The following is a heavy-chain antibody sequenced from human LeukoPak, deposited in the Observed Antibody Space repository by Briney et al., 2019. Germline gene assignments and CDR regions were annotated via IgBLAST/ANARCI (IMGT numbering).Heavy chain of an antibody. V-gene: IGHV4-39*07. Sequence: SETLSLTCTVSGGSISSSSYYWGWIRQPLGKGLEWIGSIYYSGSTYYNPSLKSRVTISVDTSKNQFSLKLSSVTAADTAVYYCARAKDVSPFDYWGQGTLVTVSS. CDR2: IYYSGST. CDR3: ARAKDVSPFDY. D-gene: IGHD3-16*02. CDR1: GGSISSSSYY. J-gene: IGHJ4*02.